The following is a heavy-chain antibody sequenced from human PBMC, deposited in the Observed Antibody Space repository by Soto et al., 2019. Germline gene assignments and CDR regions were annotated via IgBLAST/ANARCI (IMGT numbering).Heavy chain of an antibody. CDR1: GYSFTSYW. V-gene: IGHV5-10-1*01. J-gene: IGHJ6*02. CDR3: ATSFYGSGSYPYPKNYYYGMDV. D-gene: IGHD3-10*01. CDR2: IDPSDSYT. Sequence: GESLKISCKGSGYSFTSYWISWVRQMPGKGLEWMGRIDPSDSYTNHSPSFQGHVTISADKSISTAYLQWSSLKASDTAMYYCATSFYGSGSYPYPKNYYYGMDVWGQGTTVTVSS.